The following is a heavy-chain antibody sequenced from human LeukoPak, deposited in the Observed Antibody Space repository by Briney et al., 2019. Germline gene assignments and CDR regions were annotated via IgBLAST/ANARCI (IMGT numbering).Heavy chain of an antibody. V-gene: IGHV4-38-2*02. Sequence: PSETLSLTCTVSGYSISSGYYWGWIRQPPGKGLEWIGRIYTSGSTNYNPSLKSRVTMSVDTSKNQFSLKLSSVTAADTAVYYCARGSYYYGSGFPRYYYYYYYMDVWGKGTTVTISS. D-gene: IGHD3-10*01. CDR1: GYSISSGYY. CDR2: IYTSGST. CDR3: ARGSYYYGSGFPRYYYYYYYMDV. J-gene: IGHJ6*03.